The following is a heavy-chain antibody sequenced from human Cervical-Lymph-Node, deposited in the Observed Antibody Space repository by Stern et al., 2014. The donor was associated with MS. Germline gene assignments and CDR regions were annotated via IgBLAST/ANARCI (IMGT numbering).Heavy chain of an antibody. D-gene: IGHD5-18*01. CDR2: IIPIYDTP. CDR1: GGTFSTSA. CDR3: ARGPYSYGPTYFDS. V-gene: IGHV1-69*01. J-gene: IGHJ4*02. Sequence: VQLVQSGAELKKPGSSVKVSCKASGGTFSTSAISWVRQAPGQGLEWLGGIIPIYDTPIYAQTFQGRVTITADESTSTAYMELTSLRSEDTAVYYCARGPYSYGPTYFDSWGQGTLVTVSS.